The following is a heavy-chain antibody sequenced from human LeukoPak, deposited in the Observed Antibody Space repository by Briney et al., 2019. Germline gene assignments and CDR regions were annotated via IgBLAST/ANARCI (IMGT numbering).Heavy chain of an antibody. V-gene: IGHV3-7*03. D-gene: IGHD6-13*01. Sequence: GGSLRLSCAASGFTFSSYWMSWVRQAPGKGLEWVANIKQDGSEKYYVDSVRGRFTISRDNAKNSLYLQMNSLRAEDTAVYYCARVDSSSWYVNWFDPWGQGTLVTVSS. J-gene: IGHJ5*02. CDR2: IKQDGSEK. CDR3: ARVDSSSWYVNWFDP. CDR1: GFTFSSYW.